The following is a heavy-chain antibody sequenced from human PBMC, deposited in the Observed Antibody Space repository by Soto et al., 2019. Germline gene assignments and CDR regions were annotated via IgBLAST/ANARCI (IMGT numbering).Heavy chain of an antibody. D-gene: IGHD6-13*01. J-gene: IGHJ5*02. CDR1: GGSFSGYY. V-gene: IGHV4-34*01. Sequence: KTSETLSLTCAVYGGSFSGYYWSWIRQPPGKGLEWIGEINHSGSTNYNPSLKSRVTISVDTSKNQFSLKLSSVTAADTAVYYCARGARRSSSWTLEGFDPWGQGTLVTVSS. CDR2: INHSGST. CDR3: ARGARRSSSWTLEGFDP.